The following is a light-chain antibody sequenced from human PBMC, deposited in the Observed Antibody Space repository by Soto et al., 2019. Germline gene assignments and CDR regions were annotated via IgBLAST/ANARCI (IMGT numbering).Light chain of an antibody. J-gene: IGLJ1*01. V-gene: IGLV2-14*01. Sequence: QSALTQPASVSGSPGQSITISCTGTSSDVGGYNYVSWYQQHPGKAPKLMIYAVSNRPSGVSNCFSGSKSGNTASLTISGLQTEDEADYYCSSYTSSSTLGVFGTGTKVTVL. CDR2: AVS. CDR3: SSYTSSSTLGV. CDR1: SSDVGGYNY.